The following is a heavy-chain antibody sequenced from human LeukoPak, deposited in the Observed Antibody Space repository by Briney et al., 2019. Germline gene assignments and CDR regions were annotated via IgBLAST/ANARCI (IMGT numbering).Heavy chain of an antibody. V-gene: IGHV1-2*02. D-gene: IGHD6-13*01. CDR1: GYTFTGYY. Sequence: GASVKVSCKASGYTFTGYYMHWVRQAPGQGLEWMGWINPNSGGTNYAQKFQGRVTMTRDTSISTAYMELSSLRSKDTAVYYCATRPGYSSSWYLYNWFDPWGQGTLVTVSS. CDR2: INPNSGGT. J-gene: IGHJ5*02. CDR3: ATRPGYSSSWYLYNWFDP.